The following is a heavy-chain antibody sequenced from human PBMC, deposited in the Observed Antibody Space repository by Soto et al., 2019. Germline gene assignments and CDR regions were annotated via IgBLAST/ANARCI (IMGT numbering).Heavy chain of an antibody. CDR2: IYYSGST. V-gene: IGHV4-39*01. Sequence: SETLSLTCTVSGGSISSSSYYWGWIRQPPGKGLEWIGSIYYSGSTYYNPSLKSRVTISVDTSKHQFSLKLTSVTAADTAVYYCARRGGGNFPYYFDYWGQGTLVTVSS. CDR3: ARRGGGNFPYYFDY. D-gene: IGHD3-16*01. CDR1: GGSISSSSYY. J-gene: IGHJ4*02.